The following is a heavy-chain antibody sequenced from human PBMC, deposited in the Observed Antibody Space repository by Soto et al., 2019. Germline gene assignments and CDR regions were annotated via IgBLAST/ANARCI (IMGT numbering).Heavy chain of an antibody. CDR2: ISSSSSYI. CDR3: ARDFGAARPVS. D-gene: IGHD6-6*01. CDR1: GFTFSSYS. J-gene: IGHJ5*02. V-gene: IGHV3-21*01. Sequence: GGSLRLSCAASGFTFSSYSMNWVRQAPGKGLEWVSSISSSSSYIYYADSVKGRFTNSRDNAKNSLYLQMNSLRAEDTAVYYCARDFGAARPVSWGQGTLVTVSS.